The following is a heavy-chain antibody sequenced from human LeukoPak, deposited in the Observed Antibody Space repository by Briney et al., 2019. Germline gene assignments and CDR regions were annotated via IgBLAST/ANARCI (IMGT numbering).Heavy chain of an antibody. CDR1: GFTFSNYG. V-gene: IGHV3-33*01. CDR3: ARDRLGYCSGGSCYSAYDGFDI. J-gene: IGHJ3*02. Sequence: PGRSLRLSCAASGFTFSNYGMHWVRQAPGKGLEWVAVIWFDGSNKFYADSVKGRFTISRDNSKNTLYLQMNGLRAEDTAVYYCARDRLGYCSGGSCYSAYDGFDIWGQGTMVTVSS. D-gene: IGHD2-15*01. CDR2: IWFDGSNK.